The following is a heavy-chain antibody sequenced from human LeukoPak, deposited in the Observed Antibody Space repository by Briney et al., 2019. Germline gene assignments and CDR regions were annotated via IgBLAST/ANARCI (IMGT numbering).Heavy chain of an antibody. CDR1: GGSISSYY. CDR3: ARGEWPYYYMDV. CDR2: IYYSGST. Sequence: SETLSLTCTVSGGSISSYYWSWIRQPPGKGLEWIGYIYYSGSTNYNPSLKSRVTISVDTSKNQFSLKLSSVTAADTAVYYCARGEWPYYYMDVWGKGTTVTVSS. V-gene: IGHV4-59*01. J-gene: IGHJ6*03. D-gene: IGHD3-3*01.